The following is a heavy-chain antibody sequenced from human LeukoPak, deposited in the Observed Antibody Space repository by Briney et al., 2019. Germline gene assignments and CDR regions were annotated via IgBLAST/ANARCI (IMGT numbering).Heavy chain of an antibody. J-gene: IGHJ4*02. D-gene: IGHD3-22*01. Sequence: SETLSLTCTVSGVTISSYYLSWIRQPPGQGLEWIGYIYYSGSTNYNPSLKSRVTISVDTSKNQFSLKLSSVTAEDTAVYYCARDDDDSSGYPYCDYWGQGTLVTVSS. CDR3: ARDDDDSSGYPYCDY. V-gene: IGHV4-59*01. CDR2: IYYSGST. CDR1: GVTISSYY.